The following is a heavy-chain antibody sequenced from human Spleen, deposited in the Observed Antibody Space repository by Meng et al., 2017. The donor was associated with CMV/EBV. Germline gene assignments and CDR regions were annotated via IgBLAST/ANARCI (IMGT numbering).Heavy chain of an antibody. J-gene: IGHJ6*02. D-gene: IGHD1-7*01. Sequence: GGSLRLSCEASGLTLSDLDMAWVRQAPGKGLEWISFISNRGDTTYYADSVKGRFTVSRDNARKSLFLQMKSLRAEDTAVYYCVRDRLNWNYGLGVYQYSGMDVWGQGTTVTVSS. CDR3: VRDRLNWNYGLGVYQYSGMDV. CDR1: GLTLSDLD. CDR2: ISNRGDTT. V-gene: IGHV3-48*03.